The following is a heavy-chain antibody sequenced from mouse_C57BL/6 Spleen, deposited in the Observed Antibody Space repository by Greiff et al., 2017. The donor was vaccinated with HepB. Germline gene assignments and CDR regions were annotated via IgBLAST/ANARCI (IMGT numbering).Heavy chain of an antibody. CDR1: GFTFSDYG. D-gene: IGHD2-13*01. V-gene: IGHV5-17*01. Sequence: EVHLVESGGGLVKPGGSLKLSCAASGFTFSDYGMHWVRQAPEKGLEWVAYISSGSSTIYYADTVKGRFTISRDNAKNTLFLQMTSLRSEDTAMYYCARQVILTGMDYWGQGTSVTVSS. CDR2: ISSGSSTI. J-gene: IGHJ4*01. CDR3: ARQVILTGMDY.